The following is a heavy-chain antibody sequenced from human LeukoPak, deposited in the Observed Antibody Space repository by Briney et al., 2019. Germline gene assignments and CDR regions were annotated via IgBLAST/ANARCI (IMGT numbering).Heavy chain of an antibody. CDR3: AKWGSGAFYDSSGGGLDY. D-gene: IGHD3-22*01. V-gene: IGHV3-48*01. CDR1: GFTLSTYS. Sequence: GGSLRLSCTASGFTLSTYSMNWVRQAPGKGLEWVSYIGYTNSPIHYADSVKGRFTISRDNSKNTLYLQINSLRAEDTAVYYCAKWGSGAFYDSSGGGLDYWGQGTLVTVSS. J-gene: IGHJ4*02. CDR2: IGYTNSPI.